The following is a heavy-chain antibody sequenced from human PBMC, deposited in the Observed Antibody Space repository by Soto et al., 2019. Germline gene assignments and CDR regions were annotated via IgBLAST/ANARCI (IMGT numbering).Heavy chain of an antibody. CDR3: AREFSSSSGENWFDP. CDR1: GGSISSSNW. Sequence: SETLSLTCAVSGGSISSSNWWSWVRQPPGKGLEWIGEIYHSGSTNYNPSLKSRVTISVDKSKNQFSLKLSSVTAADTAVYYCAREFSSSSGENWFDPWGQGTLVTVSS. CDR2: IYHSGST. V-gene: IGHV4-4*02. J-gene: IGHJ5*02. D-gene: IGHD6-6*01.